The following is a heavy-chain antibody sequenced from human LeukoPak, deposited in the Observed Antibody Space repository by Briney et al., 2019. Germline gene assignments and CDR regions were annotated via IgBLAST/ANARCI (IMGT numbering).Heavy chain of an antibody. Sequence: GRSLRLPCAASGFAFSIYPMHWVRQAPGKGLKWLAVISYDGSNKYYADSVKGRFTISRDNSKNTLYLQMYSLRAEDTAVYYCARDLVRNPPPDYFDYWGQGTLVTVSS. D-gene: IGHD1-14*01. CDR2: ISYDGSNK. CDR3: ARDLVRNPPPDYFDY. J-gene: IGHJ4*02. V-gene: IGHV3-30*04. CDR1: GFAFSIYP.